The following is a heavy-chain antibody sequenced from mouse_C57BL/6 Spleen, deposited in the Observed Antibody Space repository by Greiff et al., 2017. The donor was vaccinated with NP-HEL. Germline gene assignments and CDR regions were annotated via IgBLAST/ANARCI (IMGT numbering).Heavy chain of an antibody. CDR1: GFNIKDYY. CDR2: IDPDDGET. Sequence: VQLKQSGAELVKPGASVKLSCTASGFNIKDYYMHWVKQRTEQGLEWIGRIDPDDGETKYDPKFQVKATITADTSSNTAYLQLSSLTSEDTAVYYWARERNDEVGYFDYWGQGTTLTVSS. J-gene: IGHJ2*01. D-gene: IGHD2-14*01. CDR3: ARERNDEVGYFDY. V-gene: IGHV14-2*01.